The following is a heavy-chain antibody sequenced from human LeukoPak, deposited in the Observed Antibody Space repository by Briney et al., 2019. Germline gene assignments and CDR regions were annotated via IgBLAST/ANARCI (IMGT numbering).Heavy chain of an antibody. CDR2: MSKSANT. V-gene: IGHV4-4*07. D-gene: IGHD6-19*01. CDR1: GDSIKDYY. J-gene: IGHJ4*02. Sequence: SETLSLTCTVSGDSIKDYYWSWIRQPAGKGLEWIGRMSKSANTNCNPSLKSRLTMSIETSKNQFSLKLNSVTAADTAVYYCARQGSENYFDSWGLGTLVTVSS. CDR3: ARQGSENYFDS.